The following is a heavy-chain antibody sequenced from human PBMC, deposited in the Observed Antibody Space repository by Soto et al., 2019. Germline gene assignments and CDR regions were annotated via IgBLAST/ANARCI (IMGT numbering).Heavy chain of an antibody. J-gene: IGHJ6*02. CDR3: ARAREMATQWEEYYYGMDV. CDR2: IIPILGIA. D-gene: IGHD5-12*01. V-gene: IGHV1-69*02. CDR1: GGTFSSYT. Sequence: QVQLVQSGAEVKKPGSSVKVSCKASGGTFSSYTISWVRQAPGQGLEWMGRIIPILGIANYAQKFQGRVTITADKSTSTAYMELSSLRSEDTAVYYCARAREMATQWEEYYYGMDVWGQGTTVTVSS.